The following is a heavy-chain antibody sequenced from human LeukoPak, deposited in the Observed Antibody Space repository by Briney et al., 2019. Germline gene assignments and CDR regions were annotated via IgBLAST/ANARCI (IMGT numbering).Heavy chain of an antibody. D-gene: IGHD1-26*01. CDR2: ISGYNGHT. CDR1: GYTFTSYG. J-gene: IGHJ3*02. CDR3: ANYLDAFDI. V-gene: IGHV1-18*01. Sequence: ASVKVSCKASGYTFTSYGINWVRQAPGQGLEWMGWISGYNGHTKYAQNLQGRVTMTTDTSTTTAYMELRSLRSNDTAVYYCANYLDAFDIWGQGTMVTVSS.